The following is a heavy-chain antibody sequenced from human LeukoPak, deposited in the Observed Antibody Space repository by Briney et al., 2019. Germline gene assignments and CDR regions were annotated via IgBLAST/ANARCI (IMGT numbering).Heavy chain of an antibody. CDR2: ISWDGGST. CDR3: AKASAAGTKPDAEYFQH. Sequence: PGGSLRLSCAVSGFPFSTFWMSWVRQAPGKGLEWVSLISWDGGSTYYADSVKGRFTISRDNSKNSLYLQMNSLRAEDTALYYCAKASAAGTKPDAEYFQHWGQGTLVTVSS. D-gene: IGHD6-13*01. J-gene: IGHJ1*01. CDR1: GFPFSTFW. V-gene: IGHV3-43D*03.